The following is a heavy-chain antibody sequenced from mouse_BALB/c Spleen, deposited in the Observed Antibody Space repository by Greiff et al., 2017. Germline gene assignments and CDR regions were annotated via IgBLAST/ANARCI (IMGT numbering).Heavy chain of an antibody. J-gene: IGHJ2*01. CDR1: GYAFTNYL. Sequence: VQLQQSGAELVRPGTSVKVSCKASGYAFTNYLIEWVKQRPGQGLEWIGVINPGSGGTNYNEKFKGKATLTADKSSSTAYMQLSSLTSDDSAVYFCARSEYGKGYFDYWGQGTTLTVSS. CDR3: ARSEYGKGYFDY. D-gene: IGHD2-10*02. CDR2: INPGSGGT. V-gene: IGHV1-54*01.